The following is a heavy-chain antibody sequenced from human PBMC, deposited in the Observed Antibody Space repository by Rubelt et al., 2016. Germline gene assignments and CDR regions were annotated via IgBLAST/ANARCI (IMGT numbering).Heavy chain of an antibody. CDR3: ASSPSGWSPTNF. V-gene: IGHV4-59*01. CDR2: ISYNGSP. Sequence: PSETLSLTCTVSGGSITNYYWSWIRKPPGKGLEWIGFISYNGSPNYNPSLKSRVTISLDTSQNQFSLKLSSVTATDTAVYYCASSPSGWSPTNFWGQGALVTVSS. D-gene: IGHD6-19*01. CDR1: GGSITNYY. J-gene: IGHJ4*02.